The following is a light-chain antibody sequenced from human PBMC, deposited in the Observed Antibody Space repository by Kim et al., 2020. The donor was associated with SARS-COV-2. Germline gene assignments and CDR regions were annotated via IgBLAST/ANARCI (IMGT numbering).Light chain of an antibody. CDR1: QSVINNY. CDR2: DAS. J-gene: IGKJ1*01. V-gene: IGKV3-20*01. CDR3: QQYGNSPWT. Sequence: SPGDRATRSCRASQSVINNYLAWYQKKPGPAPRLLMYDASTRATDIPDSFGGSGSGTDFTLTISRLEPEDFAVYYSQQYGNSPWTFGQGTKVDIK.